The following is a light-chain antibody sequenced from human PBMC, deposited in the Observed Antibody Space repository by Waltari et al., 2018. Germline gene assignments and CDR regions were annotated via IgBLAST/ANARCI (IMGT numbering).Light chain of an antibody. CDR1: QNLLYSNGHTY. CDR2: KVS. V-gene: IGKV2-30*01. CDR3: MQGTHFPFT. Sequence: DVIMTQSPLSLPITPGQPASMTCRSSQNLLYSNGHTYLSWFLQKPGQPPRRLIYKVSTRDSGVPDRFSGSGAGTDFTLKISRVETEDVGVYYCMQGTHFPFTFGPGTKLEIK. J-gene: IGKJ3*01.